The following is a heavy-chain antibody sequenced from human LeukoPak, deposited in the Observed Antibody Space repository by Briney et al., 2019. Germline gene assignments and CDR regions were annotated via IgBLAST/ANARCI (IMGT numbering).Heavy chain of an antibody. J-gene: IGHJ4*02. CDR2: IYYSGST. CDR3: ARGDYYDINLDY. D-gene: IGHD3-22*01. V-gene: IGHV4-59*01. Sequence: PSETLSLTCSVSGGSISSYYWSWIRQPAGKGLEWIGYIYYSGSTNYNPSLKSRVTISVDTSKNQFSLKLSSVTAADTAVYYCARGDYYDINLDYWGQGTLVTVSS. CDR1: GGSISSYY.